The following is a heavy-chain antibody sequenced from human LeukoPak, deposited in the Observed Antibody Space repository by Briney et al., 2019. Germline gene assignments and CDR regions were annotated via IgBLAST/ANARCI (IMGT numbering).Heavy chain of an antibody. J-gene: IGHJ4*02. CDR3: ARQKVVPARYDY. Sequence: PSETLSLTCTVSGGSISSYYWSWIRQPPGKGLEWIGYIYYSGSTNYNPSLKSRVTISVDTSKNQFSLKLSSVTAADTAVYYCARQKVVPARYDYWGQGTLVTVSS. D-gene: IGHD2-2*01. V-gene: IGHV4-59*08. CDR1: GGSISSYY. CDR2: IYYSGST.